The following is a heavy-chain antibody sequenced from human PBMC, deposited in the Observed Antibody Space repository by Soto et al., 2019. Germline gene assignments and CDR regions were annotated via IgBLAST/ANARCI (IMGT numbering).Heavy chain of an antibody. Sequence: QVQLQQWGAGLLKPSETLSLTCAVYGGSFSDFYLNCIRQPPGKGLEWIGEINHSGSTSYNPALKIRVTISVNTSKNQISLKLTSVTAADTAVYYFARGPRFGWVVPTAQRDVFDIWGQGTMVTVAS. J-gene: IGHJ3*02. D-gene: IGHD2-2*01. V-gene: IGHV4-34*01. CDR3: ARGPRFGWVVPTAQRDVFDI. CDR2: INHSGST. CDR1: GGSFSDFY.